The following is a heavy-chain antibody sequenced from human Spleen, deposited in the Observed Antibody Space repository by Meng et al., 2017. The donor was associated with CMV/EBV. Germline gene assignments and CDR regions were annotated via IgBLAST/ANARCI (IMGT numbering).Heavy chain of an antibody. CDR2: IKQDESEK. D-gene: IGHD3-3*01. CDR1: GFTFSSYW. V-gene: IGHV3-7*03. CDR3: ARGRTGSFGVVIPYYFDY. Sequence: GGSLRLSCAASGFTFSSYWMSWVRQAPGKGLEWVANIKQDESEKYNVDSVEGRFTISRDNAENSLYLQMNSLRAEDTAVYYCARGRTGSFGVVIPYYFDYWGQGTLVTVSS. J-gene: IGHJ4*02.